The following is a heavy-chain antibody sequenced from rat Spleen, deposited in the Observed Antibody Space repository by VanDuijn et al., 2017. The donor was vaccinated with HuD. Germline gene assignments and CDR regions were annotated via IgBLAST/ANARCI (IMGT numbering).Heavy chain of an antibody. V-gene: IGHV5-7*01. D-gene: IGHD1-10*01. CDR3: VTYNNYGYYFDY. CDR1: GFTFSSFA. Sequence: EVQLVESGGGLVQPGRSLKLSCAASGFTFSSFAMAWVRQAPKKGLEWVATITSAGSDTYYPDSVKGRFTISRNNAKSTLYLQLDSLKSEDTATYYCVTYNNYGYYFDYWGQGVMVTVSS. CDR2: ITSAGSDT. J-gene: IGHJ2*01.